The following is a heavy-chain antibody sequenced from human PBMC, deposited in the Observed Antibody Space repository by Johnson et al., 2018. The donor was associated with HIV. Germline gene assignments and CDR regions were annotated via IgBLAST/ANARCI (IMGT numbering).Heavy chain of an antibody. J-gene: IGHJ3*02. CDR1: GFSFSSYA. CDR3: TTEAYSSSSAAFDI. V-gene: IGHV3-20*04. CDR2: INWNGGST. Sequence: MQLVESGGGVVQPGGSLRLSCAASGFSFSSYAMHWVRQAPGKGLEWVSGINWNGGSTGYADSVKGRFTISRDNAKNSLYLQMNSLRAEDTAVYYCTTEAYSSSSAAFDIWGQGTMVTVSS. D-gene: IGHD6-6*01.